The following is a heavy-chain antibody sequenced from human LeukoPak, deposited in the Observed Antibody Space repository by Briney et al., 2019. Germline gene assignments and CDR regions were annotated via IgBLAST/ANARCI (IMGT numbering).Heavy chain of an antibody. V-gene: IGHV4-39*01. CDR1: GGSISSSSYY. CDR2: IYYSGST. CDR3: ARIHIVVVPAAMYYFDY. J-gene: IGHJ4*02. Sequence: SETLSLTCTVSGGSISSSSYYRGWIRQPPGKGLEGIGSIYYSGSTYYNPSLKSRVTISVDTSKNHVSLKLSSVTAADTAVYYCARIHIVVVPAAMYYFDYWGQGTLVTVSS. D-gene: IGHD2-2*01.